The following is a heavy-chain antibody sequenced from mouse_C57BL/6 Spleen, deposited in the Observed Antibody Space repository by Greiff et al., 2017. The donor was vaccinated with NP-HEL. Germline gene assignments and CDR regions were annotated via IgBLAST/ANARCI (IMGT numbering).Heavy chain of an antibody. Sequence: QVHVKQSGPGLVQPSQSLSITCTVSGFSLTSYGVHWVRQSPGKGLEWLGVIWSGGSTDYNAAFISRLSISKDNSKSQVFFKMNSLQADDTAIYYCARNGNYGYYYAMDYWGQGTSVTVSS. CDR2: IWSGGST. CDR3: ARNGNYGYYYAMDY. CDR1: GFSLTSYG. V-gene: IGHV2-2*01. J-gene: IGHJ4*01. D-gene: IGHD2-1*01.